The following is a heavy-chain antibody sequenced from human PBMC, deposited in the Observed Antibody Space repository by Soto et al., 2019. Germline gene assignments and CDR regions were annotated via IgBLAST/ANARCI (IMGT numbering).Heavy chain of an antibody. V-gene: IGHV3-23*01. Sequence: GGSLRLSCAASGFTFSSYAMSWVRQAPGKGLEWVSAISGSGGSTYYSDSVKGRFTISRDNSKNTLYLQMNSLRAEDTAVYYCAFLGYCTNGVCPSWGSYYYYGMDVWGQGTTVTVSS. J-gene: IGHJ6*02. CDR3: AFLGYCTNGVCPSWGSYYYYGMDV. CDR1: GFTFSSYA. D-gene: IGHD2-8*01. CDR2: ISGSGGST.